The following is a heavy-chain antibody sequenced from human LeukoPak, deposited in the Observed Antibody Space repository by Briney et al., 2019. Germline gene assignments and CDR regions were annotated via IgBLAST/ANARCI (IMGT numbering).Heavy chain of an antibody. V-gene: IGHV3-7*01. CDR3: ARAWFGELYPGEDY. Sequence: GGSLRLSCAASGFTFSYYWMSWVRQAPGKGLEWVANIKQDGSEKYYVDSVKGRFTISRDNAKNSLYLQMNSLRAEDTAVYYCARAWFGELYPGEDYWGQGTLVTVSS. CDR2: IKQDGSEK. D-gene: IGHD3-10*01. CDR1: GFTFSYYW. J-gene: IGHJ4*02.